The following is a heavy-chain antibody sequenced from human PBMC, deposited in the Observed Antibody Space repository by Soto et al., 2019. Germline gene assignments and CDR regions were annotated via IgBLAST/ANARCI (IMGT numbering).Heavy chain of an antibody. CDR1: GFTFSDYY. CDR2: ISSSGSTI. Sequence: GGSLRLSCAASGFTFSDYYMSWIRQAPGKGLEWLSYISSSGSTIYYADSVKGRFTISRDNAKNSLYLQMNSLRAEDTAVYYCARRTRLRSNYYYYYMDVWGKGTTVTVSS. J-gene: IGHJ6*03. D-gene: IGHD4-17*01. CDR3: ARRTRLRSNYYYYYMDV. V-gene: IGHV3-11*01.